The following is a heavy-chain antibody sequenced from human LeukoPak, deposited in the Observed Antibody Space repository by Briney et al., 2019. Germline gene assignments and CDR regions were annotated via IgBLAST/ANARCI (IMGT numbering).Heavy chain of an antibody. V-gene: IGHV4-39*01. J-gene: IGHJ4*02. CDR3: ARQGYAPAFDY. Sequence: SETLSFTCTVSGGSISSSSYYWGWIRQPPGKGLEWIGSIYYSGSTYYNPSLKSRVTISVDTSKNQFSLKLSSVTAADTAVYYCARQGYAPAFDYWGQGTLVTVSS. CDR1: GGSISSSSYY. CDR2: IYYSGST. D-gene: IGHD5-12*01.